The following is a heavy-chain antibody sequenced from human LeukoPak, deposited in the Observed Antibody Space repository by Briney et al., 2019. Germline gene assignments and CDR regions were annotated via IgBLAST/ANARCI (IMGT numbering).Heavy chain of an antibody. CDR3: ARVGSVSYYCSGGSCYAFGEYYYYYGMDV. J-gene: IGHJ6*02. V-gene: IGHV3-23*01. CDR1: GFTFSSYA. CDR2: ISGSGGGT. Sequence: GGSLRLSCAASGFTFSSYAMYWVRQAPGKGLEWVSVISGSGGGTYYADSVKGRFTISRDNSKNTLYLQMNSLRAEDTAVYYCARVGSVSYYCSGGSCYAFGEYYYYYGMDVWGQGTTVTVSS. D-gene: IGHD2-15*01.